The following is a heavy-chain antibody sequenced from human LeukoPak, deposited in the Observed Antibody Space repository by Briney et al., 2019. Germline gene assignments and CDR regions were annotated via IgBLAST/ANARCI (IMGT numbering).Heavy chain of an antibody. D-gene: IGHD6-19*01. CDR3: ARFSTVAGTDY. Sequence: SETLSLTCAVYGGSFSGYYWSWIRQPPGKGLEWIGEINHSGSTNYSPSLKSRVTISVDTSKNQFSLKLSSVTAADTAVYYCARFSTVAGTDYWGQGTLVTVSS. CDR2: INHSGST. J-gene: IGHJ4*02. CDR1: GGSFSGYY. V-gene: IGHV4-34*01.